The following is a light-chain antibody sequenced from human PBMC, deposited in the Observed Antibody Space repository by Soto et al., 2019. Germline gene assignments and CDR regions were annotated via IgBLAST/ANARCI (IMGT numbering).Light chain of an antibody. V-gene: IGKV3-20*01. J-gene: IGKJ2*01. CDR1: QSISSY. CDR2: GAS. CDR3: QQSGSSPGT. Sequence: EIVLTQSPGTLSLSPGERATLSCRASQSISSYLAWYQQKPGQAPRLLIYGASSRATGIPDRFSGSGAGTDFSITITRLEPADFAVYYCQQSGSSPGTFGQGTKLEIK.